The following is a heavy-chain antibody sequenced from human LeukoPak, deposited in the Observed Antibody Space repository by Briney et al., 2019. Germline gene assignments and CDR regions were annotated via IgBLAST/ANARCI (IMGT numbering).Heavy chain of an antibody. D-gene: IGHD3-22*01. CDR2: ITSSGSTI. CDR1: GFTFSSYE. Sequence: AGGSLRRYCAASGFTFSSYEMNWVRQAPGKGLEWVSYITSSGSTIYYADSVKGRFTISRDNAKNSLYLQMNSLRAEDTAVYYCAIPTYYYDSSGQGYWGQGTLVTVSS. CDR3: AIPTYYYDSSGQGY. V-gene: IGHV3-48*03. J-gene: IGHJ4*02.